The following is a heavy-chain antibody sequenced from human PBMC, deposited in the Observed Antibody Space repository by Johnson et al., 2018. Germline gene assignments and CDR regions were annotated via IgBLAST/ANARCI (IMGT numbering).Heavy chain of an antibody. V-gene: IGHV3-23*04. D-gene: IGHD2-2*01. CDR3: AKSPLFCTLASCYRGGFDS. CDR1: RFIFSSYA. Sequence: VQLGESGGGLVQPRGTMRLACEASRFIFSSYAMRWVRQAPGQGLEWVSVISGSGGSTYYADSVKGRFTLAGDHSKNPLYLQVSSLRAEATAVYYCAKSPLFCTLASCYRGGFDSWGQGTLVTVSS. J-gene: IGHJ4*02. CDR2: ISGSGGST.